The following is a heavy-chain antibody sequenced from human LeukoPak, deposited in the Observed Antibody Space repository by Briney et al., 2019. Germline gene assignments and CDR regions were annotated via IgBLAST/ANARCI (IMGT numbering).Heavy chain of an antibody. CDR1: GFNFRHYA. CDR3: ARRIVGAAGFDY. CDR2: MSSSSSTK. D-gene: IGHD1-26*01. J-gene: IGHJ4*02. Sequence: GGSLRLSCTTSGFNFRHYALTWVRQAPGKGLEWGSYMSSSSSTKHYADSVKGRFTISRDNAKNSLYLQMNTLRAEDTAVYYCARRIVGAAGFDYWGQGTLVTVSS. V-gene: IGHV3-48*04.